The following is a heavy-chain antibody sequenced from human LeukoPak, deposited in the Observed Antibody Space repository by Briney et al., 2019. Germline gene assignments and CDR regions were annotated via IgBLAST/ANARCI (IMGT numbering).Heavy chain of an antibody. CDR1: GFTFSNNG. Sequence: GSLRLSCAASGFTFSNNGMHWVRQPPGKGLEWIGEINHSGSTNYNPSLKSRVTISVDTSKNQFSLKLSSVTAADTAVYYCARDLAYCSSTSCYSSGFDYWGQGTLVPVSS. D-gene: IGHD2-2*02. CDR3: ARDLAYCSSTSCYSSGFDY. J-gene: IGHJ4*02. V-gene: IGHV4-34*01. CDR2: INHSGST.